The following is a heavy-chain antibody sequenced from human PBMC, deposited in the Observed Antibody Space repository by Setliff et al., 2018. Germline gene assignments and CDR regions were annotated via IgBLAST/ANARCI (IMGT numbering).Heavy chain of an antibody. Sequence: SETLSLTCTVSGGSISSSLYYWGWIRQPPGKGLEWFGSIYYSGSTYYNPSLKSRVTISVDTSKNQFSLKLSSVTAADTAVYYCARVSGMGSPPYYYYYYGMDVWGQGTTVTVSS. CDR2: IYYSGST. CDR3: ARVSGMGSPPYYYYYYGMDV. V-gene: IGHV4-39*07. CDR1: GGSISSSLYY. D-gene: IGHD6-25*01. J-gene: IGHJ6*02.